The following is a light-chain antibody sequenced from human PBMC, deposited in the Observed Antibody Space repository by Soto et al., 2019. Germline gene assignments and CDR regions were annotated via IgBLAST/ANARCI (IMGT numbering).Light chain of an antibody. V-gene: IGKV1-5*03. CDR1: QSISSW. CDR2: KAS. J-gene: IGKJ4*01. CDR3: QHYVNWPLT. Sequence: DIQMTQSPSTLSASVGDRVTITCRASQSISSWLAWYQQKPGKAPKLLIYKASSLESGVPSRFSGSGSGTEFTLTISSLQPDDFATYYCQHYVNWPLTFGGGTKVESK.